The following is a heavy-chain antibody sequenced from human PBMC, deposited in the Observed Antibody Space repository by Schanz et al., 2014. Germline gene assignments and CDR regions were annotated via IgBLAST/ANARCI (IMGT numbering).Heavy chain of an antibody. Sequence: EGQLAESGGGLVQPGGSLRLSCAASGFTFSSYSMNWVRQAPGKGLEWVSALSGSGGSTYYADSVKGRFTISRDNSKNTLYLQMNSLRAEDTAVYYCAKQIHCDILTVTRNWGQGTLVTVSS. J-gene: IGHJ4*02. CDR3: AKQIHCDILTVTRN. CDR1: GFTFSSYS. V-gene: IGHV3-23*04. CDR2: LSGSGGST. D-gene: IGHD3-9*01.